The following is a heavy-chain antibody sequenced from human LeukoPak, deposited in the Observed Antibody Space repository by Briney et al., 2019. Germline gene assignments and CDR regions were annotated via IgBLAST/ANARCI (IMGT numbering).Heavy chain of an antibody. CDR3: ASTGPYGDYLDY. CDR2: IYYSGST. D-gene: IGHD4-17*01. CDR1: GGSISSYY. J-gene: IGHJ4*02. V-gene: IGHV4-59*01. Sequence: PSETLSLTCTVSGGSISSYYWSWLRQPPGKGLEWIGYIYYSGSTNYNPSLKSRVTISVDTSKNQFSLKLSSVTAADTAVYYCASTGPYGDYLDYWGQGTLVTVSS.